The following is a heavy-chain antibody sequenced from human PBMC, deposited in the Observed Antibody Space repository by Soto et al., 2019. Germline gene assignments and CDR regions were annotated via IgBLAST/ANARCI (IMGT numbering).Heavy chain of an antibody. CDR1: GLTISGKKY. CDR2: LYDVDGS. V-gene: IGHV3-53*01. D-gene: IGHD1-1*01. CDR3: ATWHEREHAYDV. J-gene: IGHJ3*01. Sequence: DVQLVESGGGLIQPGESLRLSCAAFGLTISGKKYVAWVRPPPGRGLEWVSALYDVDGSFYADSVKGRFTTSSDSSKTTVYLQMKDLRPDDTAVYDCATWHEREHAYDVWGQGTTVTVSS.